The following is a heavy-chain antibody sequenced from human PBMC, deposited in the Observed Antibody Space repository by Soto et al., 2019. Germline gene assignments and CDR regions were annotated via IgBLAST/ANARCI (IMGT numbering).Heavy chain of an antibody. D-gene: IGHD3-9*01. CDR2: MNPNSGNT. CDR1: GYTFTSYD. V-gene: IGHV1-8*01. Sequence: ASVQVSCKASGYTFTSYDINWVRQTTGQGLEWMGWMNPNSGNTGYAQKFQGRVTMTRNTSISTAYMELSSLRSEDTAVYYCARASTIDSPYYYYYMDVWGKGTTVTVSS. J-gene: IGHJ6*03. CDR3: ARASTIDSPYYYYYMDV.